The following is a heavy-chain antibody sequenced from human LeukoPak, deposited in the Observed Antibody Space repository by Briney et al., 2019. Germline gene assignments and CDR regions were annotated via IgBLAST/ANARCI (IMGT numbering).Heavy chain of an antibody. CDR3: ARVMGTVTTGYFDY. V-gene: IGHV3-53*01. CDR1: GFTFSDYI. J-gene: IGHJ4*02. CDR2: IYSGGST. D-gene: IGHD4-17*01. Sequence: GGSLRLSCAASGFTFSDYILNWVRQAPGKGLEWFSVIYSGGSTYYADSVEGRFTISRDNSKNTLYLQMNSLRAEDTAVYYCARVMGTVTTGYFDYWGQGTLVTVSS.